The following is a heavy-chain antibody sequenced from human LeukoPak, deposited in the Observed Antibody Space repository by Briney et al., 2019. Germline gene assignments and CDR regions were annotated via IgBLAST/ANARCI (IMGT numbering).Heavy chain of an antibody. V-gene: IGHV4-59*08. D-gene: IGHD6-19*01. CDR2: IYYSGST. Sequence: SETLSLTCTVSGGSISGYYWSWIRQPPGKGLEWIGYIYYSGSTNYNPSLKSRVTISVDTSKNQFSLKLSSVTAADTAVYYCARQPRTSGWYREIPYFDYWGQGTLVTVSS. CDR1: GGSISGYY. CDR3: ARQPRTSGWYREIPYFDY. J-gene: IGHJ4*02.